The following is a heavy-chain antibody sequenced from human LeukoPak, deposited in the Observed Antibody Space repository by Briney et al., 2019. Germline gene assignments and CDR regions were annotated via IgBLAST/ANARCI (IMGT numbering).Heavy chain of an antibody. CDR2: IKQDESQK. CDR3: ARVGLPAASDY. V-gene: IGHV3-7*01. CDR1: GFLFSSYW. D-gene: IGHD2-2*01. Sequence: PGGSLRLSCAASGFLFSSYWMTWVRQAPGKGLEWVANIKQDESQKYYVDSVKGRFTISRDNAKRSLYLQMNSLRAEDTAMYYCARVGLPAASDYWGQGTLVTVSS. J-gene: IGHJ4*02.